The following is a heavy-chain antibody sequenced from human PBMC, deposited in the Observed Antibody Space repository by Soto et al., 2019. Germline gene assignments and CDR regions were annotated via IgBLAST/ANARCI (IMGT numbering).Heavy chain of an antibody. J-gene: IGHJ3*02. CDR2: IYHSGNT. CDR3: VRLKRTPNDAFDI. V-gene: IGHV4-4*02. CDR1: DGSISDSNW. Sequence: SETLSLTCAVFDGSISDSNWWSWVRQPPGKGMEWIGEIYHSGNTNYDPSLRSRVTISVAKSKNQFSLKMTSMTAADPAVYFFVRLKRTPNDAFDIWGQGTLVTVSS.